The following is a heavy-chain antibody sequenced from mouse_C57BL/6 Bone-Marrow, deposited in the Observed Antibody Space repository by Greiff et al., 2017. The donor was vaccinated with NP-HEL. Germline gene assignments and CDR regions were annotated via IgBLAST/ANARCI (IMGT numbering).Heavy chain of an antibody. D-gene: IGHD2-5*01. CDR1: GYTFTSYW. J-gene: IGHJ3*01. Sequence: QVQLKQPGAELVKPGASVKLSCKASGYTFTSYWMHWVKQRPGQGLEWIGMIHPNSGSTNYNEKFKSKATLTVDKSSSTAYMQLSSLTSEDSAVYYCASPAYYSNPWFAYWGQGTLVTVSA. CDR3: ASPAYYSNPWFAY. CDR2: IHPNSGST. V-gene: IGHV1-64*01.